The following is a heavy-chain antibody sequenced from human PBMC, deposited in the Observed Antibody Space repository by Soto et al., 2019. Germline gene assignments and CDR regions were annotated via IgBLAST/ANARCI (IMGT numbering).Heavy chain of an antibody. D-gene: IGHD4-17*01. CDR1: GGSISSSSYY. V-gene: IGHV4-39*01. J-gene: IGHJ4*02. CDR3: ARQMDDYVFDF. CDR2: IYYSGST. Sequence: SETLSLTCTVSGGSISSSSYYWGWIRQPPGKGLEWLGSIYYSGSTYYKPSLKSRVTISVDTSKNQFSLKLSSVTATDTAVYYCARQMDDYVFDFWGQGTLVTVSS.